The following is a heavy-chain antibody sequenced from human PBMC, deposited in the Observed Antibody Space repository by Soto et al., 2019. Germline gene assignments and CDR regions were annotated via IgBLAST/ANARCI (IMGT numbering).Heavy chain of an antibody. D-gene: IGHD2-8*02. CDR2: IIPILAVT. CDR3: AARYCSAATCFNPGAY. V-gene: IGHV1-69*02. CDR1: GDTFNTYT. J-gene: IGHJ4*02. Sequence: QVQLVQSGAEVKKPGSSVKVSCKVSGDTFNTYTISWVRQAPGQGLEWMGRIIPILAVTTYSRKFQCRLSITADESTSTAYMEVSSLRSEDTAIYYCAARYCSAATCFNPGAYWGQGTLVAVSS.